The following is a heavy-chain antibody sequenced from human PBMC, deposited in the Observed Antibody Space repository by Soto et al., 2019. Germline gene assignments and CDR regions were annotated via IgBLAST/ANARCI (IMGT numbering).Heavy chain of an antibody. V-gene: IGHV3-33*01. CDR3: ARDGAITPPNVISGNYGMDV. Sequence: PGGSLRLSCAASGFTFSSYGMHWVRQAPGKGLEWVAVIWYDGSNKYYADSVKGRFTISRDNSKNTLYLQMNSLRAEDTAVYYCARDGAITPPNVISGNYGMDVWGQGTTVTVSS. J-gene: IGHJ6*02. CDR1: GFTFSSYG. CDR2: IWYDGSNK. D-gene: IGHD1-26*01.